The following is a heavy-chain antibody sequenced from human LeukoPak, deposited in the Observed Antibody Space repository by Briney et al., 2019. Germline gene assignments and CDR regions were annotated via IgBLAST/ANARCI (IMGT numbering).Heavy chain of an antibody. V-gene: IGHV3-7*03. CDR1: AFIFSGHW. CDR2: IKEDGSEK. Sequence: GGSLRLSCEGSAFIFSGHWMNWVRQTPGKGLEWVASIKEDGSEKYYVDSVKGRFTISRDNAKSSLYLQMNSLRAEDTAVYYCARLYSSGYTNWFDPWGQGTLVTVSS. D-gene: IGHD6-19*01. CDR3: ARLYSSGYTNWFDP. J-gene: IGHJ5*02.